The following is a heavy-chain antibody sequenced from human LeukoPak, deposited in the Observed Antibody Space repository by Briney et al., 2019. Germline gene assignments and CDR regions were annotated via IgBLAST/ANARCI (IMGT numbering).Heavy chain of an antibody. CDR1: GFTFSSYV. J-gene: IGHJ4*02. D-gene: IGHD6-25*01. V-gene: IGHV3-30*18. Sequence: GGSLRLSCAASGFTFSSYVMHWVRQAPGKGLEWVAVISYDGSNKYYADSVKGRFTISRDNSKNTLYLQMNSLRAEDTAVYYCAKDGYSSGLFDYWGQGTLVTVSS. CDR2: ISYDGSNK. CDR3: AKDGYSSGLFDY.